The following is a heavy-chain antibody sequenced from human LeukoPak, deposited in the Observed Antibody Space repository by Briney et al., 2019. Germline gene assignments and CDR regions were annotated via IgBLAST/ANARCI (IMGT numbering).Heavy chain of an antibody. J-gene: IGHJ4*02. V-gene: IGHV4-59*08. Sequence: SETLSLTCTVSGGSITNYYWGRLRQPPGKGLEYIGHIYYSGSTNYNPSLKSRVTISVDMSKNQFSLMLSSVTAADTAIYYCARHKNGGSFPIDSWGQGTLVSVSS. CDR1: GGSITNYY. D-gene: IGHD1-26*01. CDR2: IYYSGST. CDR3: ARHKNGGSFPIDS.